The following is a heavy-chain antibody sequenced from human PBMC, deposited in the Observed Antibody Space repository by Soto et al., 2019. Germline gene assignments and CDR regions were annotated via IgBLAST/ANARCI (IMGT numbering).Heavy chain of an antibody. CDR3: AGGITMVRGVWESYYYYYMDV. D-gene: IGHD3-10*01. J-gene: IGHJ6*03. V-gene: IGHV4-31*03. Sequence: PSETLSLTCTVSGGSISSGGYYWSWIRQHPGKGLEWIGYIYYSGSTYYNPSLKSRVTISVDTSKNQFSLKLSSVTAADTAVYYCAGGITMVRGVWESYYYYYMDVWGKGTTVTVSS. CDR2: IYYSGST. CDR1: GGSISSGGYY.